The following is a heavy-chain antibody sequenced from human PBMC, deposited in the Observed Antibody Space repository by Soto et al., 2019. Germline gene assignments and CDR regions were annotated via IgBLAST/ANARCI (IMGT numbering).Heavy chain of an antibody. V-gene: IGHV1-3*01. CDR2: INGGDGGT. D-gene: IGHD6-19*01. CDR3: AQSSGGYALHY. Sequence: QVHLLQSGAEVKKPGASVKVSCKASGYTFADYAIHWVRLAPGQSLEWMGWINGGDGGTKYSQNFQDRVTFTRDTSATTAYMELNSLSSEDTAVYYCAQSSGGYALHYWGQGTLVTVSS. CDR1: GYTFADYA. J-gene: IGHJ4*02.